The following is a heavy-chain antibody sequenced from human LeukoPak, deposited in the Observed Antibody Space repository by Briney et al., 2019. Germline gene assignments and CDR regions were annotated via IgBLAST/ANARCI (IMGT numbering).Heavy chain of an antibody. Sequence: KPSETLSLTCTVSGGSISSSSYYWGWIRQPPGKGLEWIGSIYYSGSTYYNPSLKSRVTISVDTSKNQFSLKLSSVTAADTAVYYCARGRYCSSTSCYTGYEIDCWGQGTLVTVSS. J-gene: IGHJ4*02. CDR1: GGSISSSSYY. D-gene: IGHD2-2*02. CDR3: ARGRYCSSTSCYTGYEIDC. V-gene: IGHV4-39*07. CDR2: IYYSGST.